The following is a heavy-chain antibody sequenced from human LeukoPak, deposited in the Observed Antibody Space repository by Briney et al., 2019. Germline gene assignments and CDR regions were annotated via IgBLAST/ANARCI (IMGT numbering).Heavy chain of an antibody. CDR1: GFTFSSYG. CDR3: ARDQGGSGSSFDY. V-gene: IGHV3-33*01. CDR2: IWYDGSNK. D-gene: IGHD3-10*01. J-gene: IGHJ4*02. Sequence: GSLRLSCAASGFTFSSYGMHWVRQAPGKGLEWVAVIWYDGSNKYYADSVKGRFTISRDNSKNTLYLQMNSLRAEDTAVYYCARDQGGSGSSFDYWGRGTLVTVSS.